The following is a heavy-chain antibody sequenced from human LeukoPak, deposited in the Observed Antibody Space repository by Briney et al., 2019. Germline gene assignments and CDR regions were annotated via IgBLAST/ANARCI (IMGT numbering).Heavy chain of an antibody. D-gene: IGHD7-27*01. Sequence: PSETLSLTCTVSGGSISSYYWGWIRQPPGKGLEWIGDIYYSGSTNYNPSLKSRVTISVDTSKNQFSLKLSSVTAADTAVYYCARGALGAFDIWGQGTMVTVSS. J-gene: IGHJ3*02. CDR2: IYYSGST. CDR3: ARGALGAFDI. V-gene: IGHV4-59*08. CDR1: GGSISSYY.